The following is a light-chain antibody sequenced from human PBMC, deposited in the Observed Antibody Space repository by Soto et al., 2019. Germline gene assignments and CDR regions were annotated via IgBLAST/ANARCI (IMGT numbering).Light chain of an antibody. V-gene: IGKV3-20*01. CDR2: GAS. Sequence: EIVLTQSPGTLSLSPGERATLSCRASQSVSSSYLAWYQQKPGQAPRLLSYGASSRATGIADRFSGSGSGTDFTLTISRLEPEYFAVYYCQQYGSSPRMFGQGTKVEIK. CDR1: QSVSSSY. J-gene: IGKJ1*01. CDR3: QQYGSSPRM.